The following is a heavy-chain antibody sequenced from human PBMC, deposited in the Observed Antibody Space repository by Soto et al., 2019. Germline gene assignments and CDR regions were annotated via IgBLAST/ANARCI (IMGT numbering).Heavy chain of an antibody. CDR2: IVVGSGNT. V-gene: IGHV1-58*01. CDR1: GFTFTSSA. CDR3: AADPPYDSSGYYHFDY. J-gene: IGHJ4*02. D-gene: IGHD3-22*01. Sequence: ASVKVSCKASGFTFTSSAVQWVRQARGQRLEWIGWIVVGSGNTNYAQKFQERVTITRDVSTSTAYMELSSLRSEDTAVYYCAADPPYDSSGYYHFDYWGQGTLVTVSS.